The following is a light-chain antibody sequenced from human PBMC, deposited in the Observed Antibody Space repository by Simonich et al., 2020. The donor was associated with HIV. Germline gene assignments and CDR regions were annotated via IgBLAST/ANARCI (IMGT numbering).Light chain of an antibody. CDR1: QSVRSN. V-gene: IGKV3-11*01. Sequence: EIVMTQSPATLSVSPGKRAPLSCRASQSVRSNLAWYQQNPGQAPRLLIYDASNRATGIPARCSGSGSGTDFTLTISSLEPEDFAVYYCQQRSNWPLTFGGGTKVEIK. CDR2: DAS. CDR3: QQRSNWPLT. J-gene: IGKJ4*01.